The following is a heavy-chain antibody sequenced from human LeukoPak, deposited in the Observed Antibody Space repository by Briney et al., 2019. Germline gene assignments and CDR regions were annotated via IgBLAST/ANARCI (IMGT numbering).Heavy chain of an antibody. CDR3: ARHLLYQLLFLDY. Sequence: SETLSLTCTVSGGSISSSSYYWGWIRQPPGKGLEWIGSIYYSGSTYYNTSLKSRVTISVDTSKNQFSLKLSSVTAADTAVYYCARHLLYQLLFLDYWGQGTLGTVSS. CDR2: IYYSGST. CDR1: GGSISSSSYY. J-gene: IGHJ4*02. D-gene: IGHD2-2*01. V-gene: IGHV4-39*01.